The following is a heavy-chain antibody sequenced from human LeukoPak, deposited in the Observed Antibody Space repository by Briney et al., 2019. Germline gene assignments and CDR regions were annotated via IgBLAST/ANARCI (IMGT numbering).Heavy chain of an antibody. Sequence: PSETLSLTCAVYGWSFNDYYWNWIRQPPGKGLEWIGEINARGDTNYNPSLKSRVTILVDKSKNQFSLKLSSVTAADTAVYYCARSGPIAVAGVDYWGQGTLVTVSS. J-gene: IGHJ4*02. V-gene: IGHV4-34*01. CDR1: GWSFNDYY. CDR2: INARGDT. D-gene: IGHD6-19*01. CDR3: ARSGPIAVAGVDY.